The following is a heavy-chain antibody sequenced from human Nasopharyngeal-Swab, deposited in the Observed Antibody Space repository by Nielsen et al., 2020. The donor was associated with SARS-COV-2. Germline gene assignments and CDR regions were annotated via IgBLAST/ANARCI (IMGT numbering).Heavy chain of an antibody. CDR3: ARDPTAMVRLDAFDI. D-gene: IGHD5-18*01. V-gene: IGHV4-38-2*02. Sequence: SETLSLTCTVSGYSISSGYYCGWLRQPPGKGLEWIGSIYHSGSTYYNPSLKSRVTMSVDTSTNQFSLKLSSVTAADTAVYYCARDPTAMVRLDAFDIWGQGTMVTVSS. CDR2: IYHSGST. J-gene: IGHJ3*02. CDR1: GYSISSGYY.